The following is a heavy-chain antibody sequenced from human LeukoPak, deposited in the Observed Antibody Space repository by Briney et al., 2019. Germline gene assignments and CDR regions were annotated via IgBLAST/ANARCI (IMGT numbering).Heavy chain of an antibody. CDR3: ARDDTYRFGYSSSSSAPMFDY. CDR2: IWYDGSNK. V-gene: IGHV3-33*08. Sequence: GGSLRLSCAASGFTFSSYAMSWVRQAPGKGLEWVAVIWYDGSNKYYADSVKGRFTISRDNSKNTLYLQMNSLRAEDTAVYYCARDDTYRFGYSSSSSAPMFDYWGQGTLVTVSS. J-gene: IGHJ4*02. CDR1: GFTFSSYA. D-gene: IGHD6-6*01.